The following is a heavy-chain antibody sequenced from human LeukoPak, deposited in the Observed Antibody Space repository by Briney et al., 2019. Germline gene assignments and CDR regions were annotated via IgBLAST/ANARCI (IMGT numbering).Heavy chain of an antibody. V-gene: IGHV3-33*01. J-gene: IGHJ4*02. D-gene: IGHD6-13*01. CDR2: IWYDGGNK. Sequence: GGSLRLSCAASGFTFSSYGMHWVRQAPGKGLEWVAVIWYDGGNKYYADSVKGRFTISRDNSKNTLYLQMNSLRAEDTAVYYCARQLAAPGTRGFDYWGQGTLVTVSS. CDR3: ARQLAAPGTRGFDY. CDR1: GFTFSSYG.